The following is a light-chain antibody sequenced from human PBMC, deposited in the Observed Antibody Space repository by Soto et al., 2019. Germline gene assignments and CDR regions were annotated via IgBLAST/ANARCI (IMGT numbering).Light chain of an antibody. J-gene: IGKJ5*01. V-gene: IGKV3-20*01. CDR3: QQYGSSPPIT. CDR1: QSVSSSY. CDR2: GAS. Sequence: EIVFTQSPGTLSLSPGERATLSCRASQSVSSSYLAWYQQKPGQAPRLLIYGASSRATGIPDRFSGSGSGTDFTLTISRLEPEDFAVYYCQQYGSSPPITSGQGTRLEIK.